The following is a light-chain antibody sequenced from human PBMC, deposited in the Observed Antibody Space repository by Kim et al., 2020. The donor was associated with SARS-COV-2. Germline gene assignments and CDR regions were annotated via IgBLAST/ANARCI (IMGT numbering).Light chain of an antibody. CDR2: GKN. Sequence: SSELTQDPAVSVALGQTVRITCQGDSLRSYYASWYQQKPGQAPVLVIYGKNNRPSGIPDRFSGSSSGNTASLTITGAQAEDEADYYCNSRDSSGVYVLGTGNKVTVL. CDR1: SLRSYY. CDR3: NSRDSSGVYV. J-gene: IGLJ1*01. V-gene: IGLV3-19*01.